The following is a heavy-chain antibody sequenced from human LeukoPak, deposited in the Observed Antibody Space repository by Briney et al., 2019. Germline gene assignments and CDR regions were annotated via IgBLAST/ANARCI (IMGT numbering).Heavy chain of an antibody. CDR3: ATRGRGYSGYGRLYYFDY. CDR2: INHSGST. J-gene: IGHJ4*02. CDR1: GGSFSGYY. Sequence: SETLSLTCAVYGGSFSGYYWSWIRQPPGKGLEWIGEINHSGSTNYNPSLKSRVTISVDTSKNQFYLKLSSVTAADTAVYYCATRGRGYSGYGRLYYFDYWGQGTLVTVSS. D-gene: IGHD5-12*01. V-gene: IGHV4-34*01.